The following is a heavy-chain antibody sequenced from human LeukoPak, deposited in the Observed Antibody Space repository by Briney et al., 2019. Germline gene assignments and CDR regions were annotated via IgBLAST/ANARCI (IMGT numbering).Heavy chain of an antibody. CDR1: GFTVSSNY. CDR3: AKDRIAYYYDSSGSTEDY. CDR2: ISGSGGST. Sequence: GGSLRFSCAASGFTVSSNYMSWVRQAPGKGLEWVSVISGSGGSTYYADSVKGRFTISRDNSKNTLYLQMNSLRAEDTAVYYCAKDRIAYYYDSSGSTEDYWGQGTLVTVSS. V-gene: IGHV3-23*01. J-gene: IGHJ4*02. D-gene: IGHD3-22*01.